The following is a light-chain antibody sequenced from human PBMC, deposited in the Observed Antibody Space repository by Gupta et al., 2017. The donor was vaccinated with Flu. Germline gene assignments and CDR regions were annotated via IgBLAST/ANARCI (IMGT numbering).Light chain of an antibody. CDR3: QQSYSTPWT. J-gene: IGKJ1*01. CDR1: QSISSY. Sequence: DIQXXQSXSXLSASVGDRVTITCRASQSISSYLNWYQQKPGKAPKLLIYAASSLQSGVPSRFSGSGSGTDFTLTISSLQPEDFATYYCQQSYSTPWTFGQGTKVEIK. V-gene: IGKV1-39*01. CDR2: AAS.